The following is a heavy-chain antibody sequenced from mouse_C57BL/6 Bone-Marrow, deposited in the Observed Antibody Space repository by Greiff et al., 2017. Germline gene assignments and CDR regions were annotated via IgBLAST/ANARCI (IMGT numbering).Heavy chain of an antibody. J-gene: IGHJ4*01. D-gene: IGHD4-1*01. CDR3: ARRDLTGTEGYYYAMDY. CDR1: GYTFTSYW. CDR2: IYPGSGST. Sequence: QVQLKQPGAELVKPGASVKMSCKASGYTFTSYWITWVKQRPGQGLEWIGDIYPGSGSTNYNEKFKSKATLTVDTSSSTAYMQLSSLTSEDSAVYYCARRDLTGTEGYYYAMDYWGQGTSVTVSS. V-gene: IGHV1-55*01.